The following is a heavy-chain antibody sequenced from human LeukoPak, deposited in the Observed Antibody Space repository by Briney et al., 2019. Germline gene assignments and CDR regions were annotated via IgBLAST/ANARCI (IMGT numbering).Heavy chain of an antibody. CDR1: GGSFSGYY. Sequence: PSETLSLTCAVYGGSFSGYYWSWIRQPPGKGLEWIGEINHSGSTNYNPSLKSRVTISVDTSKNQFSLKLSSVTPEDTAVYYCAREELATLGPFDFWGQGTLVTVSS. CDR2: INHSGST. V-gene: IGHV4-34*01. J-gene: IGHJ4*02. D-gene: IGHD5-24*01. CDR3: AREELATLGPFDF.